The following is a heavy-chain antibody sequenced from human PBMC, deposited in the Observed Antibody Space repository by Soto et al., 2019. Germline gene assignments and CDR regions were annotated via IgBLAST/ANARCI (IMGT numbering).Heavy chain of an antibody. CDR2: IYYSGST. D-gene: IGHD3-9*01. V-gene: IGHV4-31*03. J-gene: IGHJ4*02. CDR3: ARVNPYLRYFDWSSDY. Sequence: QVQLQESGPGLVKPSQTLSLTCTVSGGSISSGGYYWSWIRQHPGKGLEWIGYIYYSGSTYYNPSLKSRVTISVDTSKNQLSLKLSSVTAADTAVYYCARVNPYLRYFDWSSDYWGQGTLVTVSS. CDR1: GGSISSGGYY.